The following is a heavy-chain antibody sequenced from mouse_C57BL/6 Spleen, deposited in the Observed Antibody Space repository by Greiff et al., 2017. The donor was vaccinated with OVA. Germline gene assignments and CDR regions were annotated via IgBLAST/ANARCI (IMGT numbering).Heavy chain of an antibody. CDR2: INPNYGTT. CDR1: GYSFTDYN. D-gene: IGHD2-4*01. V-gene: IGHV1-39*01. J-gene: IGHJ3*01. Sequence: VHVKQSGPELVKPGASVKISCKASGYSFTDYNMNWVKQINGKSLEWIGVINPNYGTTSYNQKFKGKATLTVDQSSSTAYMQLNSLTSEDSAVYYCARDPIYYDYDGTFPFAYWGQGTLVTVSA. CDR3: ARDPIYYDYDGTFPFAY.